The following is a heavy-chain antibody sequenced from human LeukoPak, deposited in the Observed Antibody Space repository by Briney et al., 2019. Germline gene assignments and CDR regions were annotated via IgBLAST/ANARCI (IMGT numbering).Heavy chain of an antibody. CDR3: ARGLAFGDNYYYYYYMDV. D-gene: IGHD3-16*01. V-gene: IGHV1-8*01. J-gene: IGHJ6*03. Sequence: ASVKVSCKASGYTFTSYDINWVRQATGQGLEWMGWMNLNSGNTGYAQKFQGRVTMTRNTSISTAYMELSSLRSEDTAVYYCARGLAFGDNYYYYYYMDVWGKGTTVTVSS. CDR1: GYTFTSYD. CDR2: MNLNSGNT.